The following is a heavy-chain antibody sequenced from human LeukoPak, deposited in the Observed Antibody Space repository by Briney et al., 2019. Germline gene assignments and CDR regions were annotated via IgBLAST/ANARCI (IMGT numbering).Heavy chain of an antibody. V-gene: IGHV4-30-2*01. J-gene: IGHJ4*02. CDR1: GGSISSGGYS. CDR2: IYHSGST. D-gene: IGHD3-22*01. CDR3: ARGRSYYDSSGPNFDY. Sequence: PSETLSLTCTVSGGSISSGGYSWSWIRQPPGKGLEWIGYIYHSGSTYYNPSLKSRVTISVDRSKNQFSLKLSSVTAADTAVYYCARGRSYYDSSGPNFDYWGQGTLVTVSS.